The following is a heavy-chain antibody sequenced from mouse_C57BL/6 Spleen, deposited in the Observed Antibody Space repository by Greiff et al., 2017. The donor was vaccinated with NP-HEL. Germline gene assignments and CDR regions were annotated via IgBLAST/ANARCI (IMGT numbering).Heavy chain of an antibody. J-gene: IGHJ2*01. Sequence: VQLQQSGPELVKPGASVKISCKASGYTFTDYYMNWVKQSHGKSLEWIGDINPNNGGTSYNQKFKGKATLTVDKSSSTAYMELRSLTSEDSAVYYCANYYGSSSLDYWGQGTTLTVSS. V-gene: IGHV1-26*01. D-gene: IGHD1-1*01. CDR1: GYTFTDYY. CDR3: ANYYGSSSLDY. CDR2: INPNNGGT.